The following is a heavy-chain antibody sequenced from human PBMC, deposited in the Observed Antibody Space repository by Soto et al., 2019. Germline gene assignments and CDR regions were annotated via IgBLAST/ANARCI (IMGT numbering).Heavy chain of an antibody. V-gene: IGHV1-46*01. CDR1: GYTFTSYY. D-gene: IGHD5-18*01. CDR3: ARGGRIVDTGIGYYYYHAMDV. J-gene: IGHJ6*02. Sequence: GASVKVSCKASGYTFTSYYIHWVRQAPGQGLEWMGIFNPTGDTASYAQKLQGRVTMTRDTSTGTAYMELGSLRSEDTAVYYCARGGRIVDTGIGYYYYHAMDVWGQGTTLTVSS. CDR2: FNPTGDTA.